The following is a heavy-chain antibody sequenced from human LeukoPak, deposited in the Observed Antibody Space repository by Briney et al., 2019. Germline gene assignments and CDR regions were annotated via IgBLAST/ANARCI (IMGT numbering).Heavy chain of an antibody. D-gene: IGHD1-26*01. CDR3: ARTSATGATYFDY. CDR2: IYPSGTT. J-gene: IGHJ4*02. Sequence: SETLSLTCTVSGGSISSYYWSWIRQPAGKGLEWIGRIYPSGTTHYNPSLKSRVTISSDSSKSQFSLNLNSVTAADTAVYFCARTSATGATYFDYWGQGTLVTVSS. V-gene: IGHV4-4*07. CDR1: GGSISSYY.